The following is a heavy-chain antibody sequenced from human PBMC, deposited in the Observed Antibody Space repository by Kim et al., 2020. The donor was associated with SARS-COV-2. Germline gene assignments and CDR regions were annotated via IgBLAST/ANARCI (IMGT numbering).Heavy chain of an antibody. Sequence: GGSLRLSCITSGFTFREFPLGWVRQAPGKWLEWIGFIRSTIYGGTTEYAASVRGRFIISRDDSKNIAHLEMNSLKTEDTAVYYCVRVDCSSVSCYCDHYRNYYGMDVWGQGTTVIVSS. CDR1: GFTFREFP. J-gene: IGHJ6*02. CDR2: IRSTIYGGTT. V-gene: IGHV3-49*04. D-gene: IGHD2-2*01. CDR3: VRVDCSSVSCYCDHYRNYYGMDV.